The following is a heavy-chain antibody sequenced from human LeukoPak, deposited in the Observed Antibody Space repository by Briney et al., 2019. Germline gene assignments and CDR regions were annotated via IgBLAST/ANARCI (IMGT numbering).Heavy chain of an antibody. J-gene: IGHJ4*02. Sequence: RSSETLSLTCTVSDGSISGYYWSWIRQPPGKGLEWIGYIYYSGSTNYNPSLKSRVTISVDTSKNQFSLKLSSVTAADTAVYYCARANWFGELDYWGQGTLVTVSS. CDR3: ARANWFGELDY. V-gene: IGHV4-59*01. D-gene: IGHD3-10*01. CDR1: DGSISGYY. CDR2: IYYSGST.